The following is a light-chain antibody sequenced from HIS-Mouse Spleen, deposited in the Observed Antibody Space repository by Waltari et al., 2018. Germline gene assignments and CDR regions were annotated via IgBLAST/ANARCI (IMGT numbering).Light chain of an antibody. CDR1: QGISSY. V-gene: IGKV1-8*01. CDR3: QQYYSYPRT. CDR2: AAS. Sequence: AIRMTQSPSSFSASTGDRVTITCRASQGISSYLAWYQQKPGKAPKILVYAASTLQSGVPSRFSGSGSGKDFPLTISCMQTEDFATYYCQQYYSYPRTFGQGTKVEIK. J-gene: IGKJ1*01.